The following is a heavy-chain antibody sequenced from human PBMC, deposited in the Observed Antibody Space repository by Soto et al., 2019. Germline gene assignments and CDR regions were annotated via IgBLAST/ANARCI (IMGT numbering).Heavy chain of an antibody. J-gene: IGHJ5*02. CDR2: IYSGGST. CDR3: ARGYCSGGSCYPYWFAP. Sequence: EVQLVESGGGLIQPGGSLRLSCAASGFTVSSNYMSWVRQAPAKGLEWGSVIYSGGSTYYADSVKGRFTISRDNAKTSLYLQMNSLRAEDTAVYYCARGYCSGGSCYPYWFAPWGQGTLVTVSS. CDR1: GFTVSSNY. D-gene: IGHD2-15*01. V-gene: IGHV3-53*01.